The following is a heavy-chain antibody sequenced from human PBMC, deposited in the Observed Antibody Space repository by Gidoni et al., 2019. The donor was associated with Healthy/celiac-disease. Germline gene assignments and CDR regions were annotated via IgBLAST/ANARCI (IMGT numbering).Heavy chain of an antibody. CDR3: AKGLGNYGDNNFDY. CDR2: ISGSGGST. CDR1: CFTFSSYA. V-gene: IGHV3-23*01. D-gene: IGHD4-17*01. Sequence: CTASCFTFSSYAMSWVRQAPGKGLEWVSAISGSGGSTYYADSVKGRFTISRDNSKNTLYLQMNSLRAEDTAVYYCAKGLGNYGDNNFDYWGQGTLVTVSS. J-gene: IGHJ4*02.